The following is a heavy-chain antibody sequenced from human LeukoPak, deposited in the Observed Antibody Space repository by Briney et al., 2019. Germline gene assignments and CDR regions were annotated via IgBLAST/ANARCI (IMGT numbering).Heavy chain of an antibody. CDR3: AREVEDYGDYYGFDP. V-gene: IGHV1-69*13. Sequence: ASVKVSCKASGGTFSSYAISWVRQAPGQGLEWMGGIIPIFGTASYAQKFQGRVTITADESTSTAYMALSSLRSEDTAVYYCAREVEDYGDYYGFDPWGQGTLVTVSS. CDR1: GGTFSSYA. CDR2: IIPIFGTA. J-gene: IGHJ5*02. D-gene: IGHD4-17*01.